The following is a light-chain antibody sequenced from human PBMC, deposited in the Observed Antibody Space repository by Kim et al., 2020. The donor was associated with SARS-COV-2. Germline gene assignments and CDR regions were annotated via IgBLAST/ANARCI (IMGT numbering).Light chain of an antibody. V-gene: IGLV3-1*01. CDR3: QAWDSSTHNYV. CDR1: KLGDKY. Sequence: SYELTQPPSVSVSPGQTASITCSGYKLGDKYVSWYQQKRGHSPVVVIYQDNQRPSGIPERFSGSNSGNTATLTISGTQAMDEADYYCQAWDSSTHNYV. J-gene: IGLJ1*01. CDR2: QDN.